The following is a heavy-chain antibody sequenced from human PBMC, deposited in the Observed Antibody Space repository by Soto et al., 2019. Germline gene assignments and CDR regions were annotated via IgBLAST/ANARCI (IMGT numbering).Heavy chain of an antibody. D-gene: IGHD6-19*01. J-gene: IGHJ4*02. Sequence: XAVKESCISSVYTFNNYARNWVRQAPGQRLECMGWINAGNGNTKYSQKFQGRVTITRDTSASTAYMELSSLRSEDTAVYYCARGQLQGYSSGWTPSDWGQGTLVTVSS. CDR2: INAGNGNT. CDR1: VYTFNNYA. CDR3: ARGQLQGYSSGWTPSD. V-gene: IGHV1-3*01.